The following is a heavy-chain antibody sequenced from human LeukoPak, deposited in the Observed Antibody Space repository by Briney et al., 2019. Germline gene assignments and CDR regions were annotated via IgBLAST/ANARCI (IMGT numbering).Heavy chain of an antibody. Sequence: GGSLRLSCTASGFTFGDYAMSWVRQAPGKGLEWVGFIRSKAYGGTTEYAASVKGRFTISRDDSKSIAYLQMNSLKTEDTAVYYCTRAGYALAQKYSYAHPFDYWGQGTLVTVSS. CDR3: TRAGYALAQKYSYAHPFDY. CDR1: GFTFGDYA. CDR2: IRSKAYGGTT. V-gene: IGHV3-49*04. D-gene: IGHD5-18*01. J-gene: IGHJ4*02.